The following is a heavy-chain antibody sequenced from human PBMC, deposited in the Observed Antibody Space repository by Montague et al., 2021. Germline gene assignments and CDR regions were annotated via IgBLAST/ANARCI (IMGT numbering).Heavy chain of an antibody. CDR2: TYYRSKWYN. V-gene: IGHV6-1*01. CDR3: ARGWQKRFDP. Sequence: YAISGDSVSSNDATWNRIRQSPSRGLEWLGRTYYRSKWYNEYAISVKSRITVNPGTSKNQFSLLLNSVTPEDTAVYYCARGWQKRFDPWGQGTLVTVSS. CDR1: GDSVSSNDAT. J-gene: IGHJ5*02. D-gene: IGHD5-24*01.